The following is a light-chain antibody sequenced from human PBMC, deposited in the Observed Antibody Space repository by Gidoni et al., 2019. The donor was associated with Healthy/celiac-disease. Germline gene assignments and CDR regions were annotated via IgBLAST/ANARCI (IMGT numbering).Light chain of an antibody. CDR1: KLGDKY. CDR2: QDS. V-gene: IGLV3-1*01. J-gene: IGLJ2*01. Sequence: SYELTQPPSVSVSPGQTASITCTGEKLGDKYACWYQQKPGQSPVLVIYQDSKRPSGLPERFSGSNSGNTATLTISGTQAMDEADYYCQAWDSSTGVFGGGTKLTVL. CDR3: QAWDSSTGV.